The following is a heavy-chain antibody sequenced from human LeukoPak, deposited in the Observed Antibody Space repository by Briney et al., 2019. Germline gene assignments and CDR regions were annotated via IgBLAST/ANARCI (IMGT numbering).Heavy chain of an antibody. CDR2: IRSKTDGGTI. CDR3: TTAVAGTVRIDY. Sequence: GGSRRLSWQAYGSTLGNPYMGWVSQPPGKGRGWVGRIRSKTDGGTIDYAAPVKDRFTISRDDSKNTLYLQMNSLKTEDTAVYYCTTAVAGTVRIDYWGQGTLVTVSS. J-gene: IGHJ4*02. CDR1: GSTLGNPY. V-gene: IGHV3-15*01. D-gene: IGHD6-19*01.